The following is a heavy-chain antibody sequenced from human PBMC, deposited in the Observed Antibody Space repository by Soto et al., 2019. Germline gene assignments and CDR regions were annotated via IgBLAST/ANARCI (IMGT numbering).Heavy chain of an antibody. CDR3: AKEQAGGARVFFLAGRDV. V-gene: IGHV3-30*18. D-gene: IGHD3-10*01. J-gene: IGHJ6*04. CDR2: ISYDGRNS. CDR1: GFTFSNYG. Sequence: QVQLVESGGGVVQPGGSLRLACAASGFTFSNYGMHWVRQAPGKGLEWVAVISYDGRNSYYADSVQGRFTISRDNSNNGVYLHMNSLRAGDTVIYYGAKEQAGGARVFFLAGRDVGGKGTTVTISS.